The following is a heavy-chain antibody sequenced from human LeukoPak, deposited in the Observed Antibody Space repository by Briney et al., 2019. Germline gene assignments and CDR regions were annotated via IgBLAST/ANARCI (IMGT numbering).Heavy chain of an antibody. CDR3: VKDLGSSSVGY. V-gene: IGHV3-64D*09. CDR2: ISSNGGST. J-gene: IGHJ4*02. D-gene: IGHD6-6*01. CDR1: GFTFSSYA. Sequence: GGSLRLSCSASGFTFSSYAMHWVRQAPGKGLEYVSVISSNGGSTYYVDSVKGRFTISRDNSKNTLNLQMSSLRAEDTAVYYCVKDLGSSSVGYWGQGTLVTVSS.